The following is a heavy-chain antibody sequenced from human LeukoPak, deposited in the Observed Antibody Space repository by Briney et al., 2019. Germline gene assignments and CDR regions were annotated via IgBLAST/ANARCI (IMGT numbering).Heavy chain of an antibody. CDR2: ISAYNGNT. D-gene: IGHD6-6*01. V-gene: IGHV1-18*01. CDR1: GYTFTSYG. Sequence: GSVRVSCKASGYTFTSYGISWVRQAPGQGLEWMAWISAYNGNTNYAQNLQGRVTMTTDTSTSTAYMELRSLRSEDTAVYCCARDISIAGPTEVDDAFDIWGEGTMVTVSS. J-gene: IGHJ3*02. CDR3: ARDISIAGPTEVDDAFDI.